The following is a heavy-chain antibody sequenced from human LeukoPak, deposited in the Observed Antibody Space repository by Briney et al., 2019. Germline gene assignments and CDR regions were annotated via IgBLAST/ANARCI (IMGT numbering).Heavy chain of an antibody. CDR1: GFTFSSYS. D-gene: IGHD4-17*01. Sequence: PGGSLRLSCAASGFTFSSYSMNWVRQAPGMGLEWVSYISSSGSTISYADSVKGRFTISRDNAKNSLYLQMNSLRAEDTAVYYCAREGALTVTKDAFDIWGQGTMVTVSS. CDR2: ISSSGSTI. V-gene: IGHV3-48*04. CDR3: AREGALTVTKDAFDI. J-gene: IGHJ3*02.